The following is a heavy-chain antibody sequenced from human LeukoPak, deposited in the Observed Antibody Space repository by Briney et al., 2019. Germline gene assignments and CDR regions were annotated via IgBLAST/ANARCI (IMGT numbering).Heavy chain of an antibody. Sequence: GGSLRLSCAASGFIFSSYGMHWVRQAPGKGLEWVAVIWYDGSNKYYADSVKGRFTISRDNSKNTLYLQMNSLRAEDTAVYYCARGPTYGDIDYWGQGTLVTVSS. CDR1: GFIFSSYG. J-gene: IGHJ4*02. D-gene: IGHD4-17*01. CDR2: IWYDGSNK. CDR3: ARGPTYGDIDY. V-gene: IGHV3-33*08.